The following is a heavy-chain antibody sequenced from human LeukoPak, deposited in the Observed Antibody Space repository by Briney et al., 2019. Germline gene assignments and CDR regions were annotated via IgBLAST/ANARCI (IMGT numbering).Heavy chain of an antibody. J-gene: IGHJ4*02. D-gene: IGHD2-15*01. CDR1: GGSISSSSYY. Sequence: PSETLSLTCTVSGGSISSSSYYWGWIRQPPGKGLEWIGSIYYSGSTYYNPSLKSRVTISVDTSKTQFSLKLSSVTAADTAVYYCARQFNRYCSGGSCYSPDYWGQGTLVTVSS. CDR2: IYYSGST. CDR3: ARQFNRYCSGGSCYSPDY. V-gene: IGHV4-39*01.